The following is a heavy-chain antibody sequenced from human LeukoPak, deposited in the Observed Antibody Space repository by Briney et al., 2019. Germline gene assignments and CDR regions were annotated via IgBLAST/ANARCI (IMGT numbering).Heavy chain of an antibody. V-gene: IGHV1-69*05. J-gene: IGHJ4*02. CDR2: IIPIFGTA. Sequence: SVKVSYKAPGGTFSSYAISWVRQAPGQGLEWMGGIIPIFGTANYAQKFQGRVTITTDESTSTAYMELSSLRSEDTAVYYCARELQDYGDYAVEYWGQGTLVTVSS. D-gene: IGHD4-17*01. CDR3: ARELQDYGDYAVEY. CDR1: GGTFSSYA.